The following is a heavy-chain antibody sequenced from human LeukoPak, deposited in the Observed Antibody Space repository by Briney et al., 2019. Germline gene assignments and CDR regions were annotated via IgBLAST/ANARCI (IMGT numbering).Heavy chain of an antibody. Sequence: SETLSLTCTVSGDSINSYYWTWIRQAPGKGLEWIGYIYYTGSTNYSPSLKSRVSISIDPSKNQFSLKLTSVTAADTAVYYCARDPTYWGQGILVTVSS. CDR1: GDSINSYY. CDR2: IYYTGST. CDR3: ARDPTY. J-gene: IGHJ4*02. V-gene: IGHV4-59*01.